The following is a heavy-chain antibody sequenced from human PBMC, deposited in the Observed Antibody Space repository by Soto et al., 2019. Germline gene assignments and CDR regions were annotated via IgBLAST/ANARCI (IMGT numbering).Heavy chain of an antibody. CDR2: INSDGSST. J-gene: IGHJ4*02. Sequence: PGGSLRLSCAASGFAFSSGWMHWVRQAPGKGLVWVSRINSDGSSTSYADSVKGRFTISRDNAKNTLYLQMNSLRAEDTAVYYCARDYDFWSGYDYFDYWGQGTLVTVSS. D-gene: IGHD3-3*01. CDR3: ARDYDFWSGYDYFDY. CDR1: GFAFSSGW. V-gene: IGHV3-74*01.